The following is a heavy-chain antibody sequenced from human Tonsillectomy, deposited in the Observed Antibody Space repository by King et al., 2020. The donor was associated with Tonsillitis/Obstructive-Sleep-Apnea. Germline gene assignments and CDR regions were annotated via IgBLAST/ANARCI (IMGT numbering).Heavy chain of an antibody. CDR2: INPNTGGT. Sequence: VQLVQSGAEVKKPGASVKVSCRASGYTFTGYYIHWVRQALGQGLEWMGWINPNTGGTNYAQKFQGRVTLTRDTSISTAYMELSRLRSDDTAVYYCASNCGSPSNFEYWGQGTLVTVSS. J-gene: IGHJ4*02. CDR3: ASNCGSPSNFEY. D-gene: IGHD7-27*01. V-gene: IGHV1-2*02. CDR1: GYTFTGYY.